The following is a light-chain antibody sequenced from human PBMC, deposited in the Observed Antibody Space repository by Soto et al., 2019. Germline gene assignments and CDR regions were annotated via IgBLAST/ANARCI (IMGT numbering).Light chain of an antibody. CDR1: SSNIGSNY. J-gene: IGLJ3*02. V-gene: IGLV1-47*02. Sequence: QSVLTQPPSPSGTPGQRVTISCSGSSSNIGSNYVYWYQQLPGTAPKLLIYNSDQRPSGVPDRFSGSKSGTSASLAISGLRSEDDADYYCASWDDSLGGWVFGGGTKLTVL. CDR3: ASWDDSLGGWV. CDR2: NSD.